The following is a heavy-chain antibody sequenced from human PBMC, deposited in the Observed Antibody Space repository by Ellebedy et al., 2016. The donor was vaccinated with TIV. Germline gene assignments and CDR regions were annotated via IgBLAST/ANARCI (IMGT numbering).Heavy chain of an antibody. CDR3: ARDRMGGSFDD. D-gene: IGHD2-15*01. CDR2: ITKSSTTI. Sequence: PGGSLRLSCAASGFTFSSYDMNWVRQAPGKGLEWISFITKSSTTIYYADSVKGRFTISRDNAQSSVFLEMNSLRDDDTAVYYCARDRMGGSFDDWGQGTLVTVSS. J-gene: IGHJ4*02. V-gene: IGHV3-48*02. CDR1: GFTFSSYD.